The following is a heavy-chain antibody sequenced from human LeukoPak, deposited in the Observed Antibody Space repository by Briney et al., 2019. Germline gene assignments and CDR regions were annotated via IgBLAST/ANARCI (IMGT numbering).Heavy chain of an antibody. CDR3: ARDLGYYDSSGYPPDY. Sequence: ASVKVSCKASGYTFTGYGISWVRQAPGQGLEWMGWISAYNGNTNYAQKLQGRVTMATDTSTSTAYMELRSLRSDDTAVYYCARDLGYYDSSGYPPDYWGQGTLVTVSS. CDR1: GYTFTGYG. D-gene: IGHD3-22*01. CDR2: ISAYNGNT. V-gene: IGHV1-18*01. J-gene: IGHJ4*02.